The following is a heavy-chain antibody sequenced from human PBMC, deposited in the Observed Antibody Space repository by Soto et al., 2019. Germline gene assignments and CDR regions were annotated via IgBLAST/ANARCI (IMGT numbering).Heavy chain of an antibody. D-gene: IGHD3-3*01. CDR1: GYTFTGYY. V-gene: IGHV1-2*02. CDR2: INPNSGGT. Sequence: ASVKVSCKASGYTFTGYYMHWVRQAPGQGLEWMGWINPNSGGTNYAQKFQGRVTMTRDTSISTAYMELSRLRSDDTAVYYCATLGRRITIFGVAPDYWGQGNLVTVS. J-gene: IGHJ4*02. CDR3: ATLGRRITIFGVAPDY.